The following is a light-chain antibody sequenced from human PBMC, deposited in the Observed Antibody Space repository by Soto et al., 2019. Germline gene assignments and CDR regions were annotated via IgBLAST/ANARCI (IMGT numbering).Light chain of an antibody. CDR1: SSDVGSHNL. J-gene: IGLJ7*01. V-gene: IGLV2-23*02. CDR3: CSYGGSRAV. Sequence: ALTQPASVSGSPGQSITISCTGPSSDVGSHNLVSWYQQHPGQAPKLMIYEVSKRPLGGSARFSASKSGNTASLTISGLQAEDEADYYCCSYGGSRAVFGGGTQLTVL. CDR2: EVS.